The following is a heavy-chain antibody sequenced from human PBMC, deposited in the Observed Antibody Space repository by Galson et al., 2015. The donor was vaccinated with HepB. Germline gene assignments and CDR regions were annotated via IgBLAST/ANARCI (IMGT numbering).Heavy chain of an antibody. CDR3: AAPSVADYYYYGMDV. CDR2: IVVGSGNT. V-gene: IGHV1-58*01. Sequence: SVKVSCKASGFTFTSSAVQWVRQARGQRLEWIGWIVVGSGNTNYAQKFQERVTITRDMSTSTAYMELSSLRSEDTAVYYCAAPSVADYYYYGMDVWGQGTTVTVSS. CDR1: GFTFTSSA. J-gene: IGHJ6*02.